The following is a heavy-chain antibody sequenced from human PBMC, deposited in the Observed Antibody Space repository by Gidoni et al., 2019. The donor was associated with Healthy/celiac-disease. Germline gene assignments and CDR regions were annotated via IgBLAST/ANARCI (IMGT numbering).Heavy chain of an antibody. J-gene: IGHJ4*02. Sequence: QVQLVESGGGVVQPGRSLRLSCAASGFPFSSYAMHWVRQAPGKGLEWVAFISYDGSNKYYADSVKGRFTISRDNSKNTLYLQMNSLRAEDTAVYYCARDEGRSSSWLSYWGQGTLVTVSS. CDR1: GFPFSSYA. CDR2: ISYDGSNK. V-gene: IGHV3-30-3*01. D-gene: IGHD6-13*01. CDR3: ARDEGRSSSWLSY.